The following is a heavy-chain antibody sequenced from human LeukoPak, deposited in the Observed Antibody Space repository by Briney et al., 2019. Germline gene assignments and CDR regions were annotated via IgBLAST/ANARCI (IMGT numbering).Heavy chain of an antibody. CDR1: GFTFSTYA. D-gene: IGHD5-18*01. V-gene: IGHV3-23*01. Sequence: PGGSLRLSCAASGFTFSTYAMSWVRHFPGKGLEWVSALGDRTYYADSVKGRFTISRDNSKSTLYLQMDSLRAEYTAVYYCGYGLGSARYYDYRGRGTLVNVSS. CDR3: GYGLGSARYYDY. J-gene: IGHJ4*02. CDR2: LGDRT.